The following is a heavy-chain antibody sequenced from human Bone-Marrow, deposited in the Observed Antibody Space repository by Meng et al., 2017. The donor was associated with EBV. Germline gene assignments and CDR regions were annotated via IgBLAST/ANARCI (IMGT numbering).Heavy chain of an antibody. D-gene: IGHD3-16*02. CDR2: IYHSGST. Sequence: QRHESGPGRGKPSGPLCLPGALAGGSISSSNWWSWGRPPPRKGLGWIGEIYHSGSTNYNPSLKSRVTISVNNSKNQFSLKLSSGTAADTAVYYCARDGGSYRSFDYWGQGTLVTVSS. V-gene: IGHV4-4*02. J-gene: IGHJ4*02. CDR1: GGSISSSNW. CDR3: ARDGGSYRSFDY.